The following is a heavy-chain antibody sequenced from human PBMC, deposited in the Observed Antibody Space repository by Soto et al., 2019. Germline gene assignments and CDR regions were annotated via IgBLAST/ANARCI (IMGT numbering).Heavy chain of an antibody. D-gene: IGHD6-6*01. CDR3: ARGGGSSDRRAGWFDP. J-gene: IGHJ5*02. CDR2: IWYDGSNK. CDR1: GFTFSRYG. V-gene: IGHV3-33*01. Sequence: LILSCAASGFTFSRYGMHWFRQAPVKGLECVAVIWYDGSNKYYADSVKGRFTISRDNSKNTLYLQMNSLRAEDTAVYYCARGGGSSDRRAGWFDPWGQGTMVTVSS.